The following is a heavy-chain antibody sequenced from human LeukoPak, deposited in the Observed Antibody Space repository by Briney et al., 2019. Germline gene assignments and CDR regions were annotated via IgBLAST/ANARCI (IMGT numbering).Heavy chain of an antibody. V-gene: IGHV3-33*08. CDR3: ARGGRYSYASFDY. J-gene: IGHJ4*02. Sequence: GRSLRLSCAASGFTFSSYGMHWVRQAPGKGLEWVAVIWYDGSNKYYADSVKGRFTISRDNSKNTLYLQMNSLRAEDTAVYYCARGGRYSYASFDYWGQGTLVTVSS. D-gene: IGHD5-18*01. CDR2: IWYDGSNK. CDR1: GFTFSSYG.